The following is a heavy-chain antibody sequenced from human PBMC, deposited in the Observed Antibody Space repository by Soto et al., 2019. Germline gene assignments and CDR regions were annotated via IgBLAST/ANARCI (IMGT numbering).Heavy chain of an antibody. Sequence: QLPLQESGPGLVKPSETLSLTCNVSGDSINNYYWSWIRQSPGKGLEWLGNIDNSGTTNCNPSLKSRVTISIDMSKNQFSLKVTSVTAADTAVYFCAMLVQGGHLVPFDYCSQGTLVTVSS. D-gene: IGHD6-6*01. CDR1: GDSINNYY. CDR3: AMLVQGGHLVPFDY. J-gene: IGHJ4*02. CDR2: IDNSGTT. V-gene: IGHV4-59*01.